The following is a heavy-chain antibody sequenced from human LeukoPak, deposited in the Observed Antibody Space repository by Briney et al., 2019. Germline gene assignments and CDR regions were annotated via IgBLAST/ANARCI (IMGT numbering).Heavy chain of an antibody. CDR3: ARDSSGWYGMNWFDP. J-gene: IGHJ5*02. V-gene: IGHV3-48*03. CDR2: ISSSGSTI. Sequence: GGSLRLSCAASGFTFSSYEMNWVRQAPGKGLEWVSYISSSGSTIYYADSVKGRFTISRDNAKNSLYLQMNSLRAEDTAVYYCARDSSGWYGMNWFDPWGQETLVTVSS. CDR1: GFTFSSYE. D-gene: IGHD6-19*01.